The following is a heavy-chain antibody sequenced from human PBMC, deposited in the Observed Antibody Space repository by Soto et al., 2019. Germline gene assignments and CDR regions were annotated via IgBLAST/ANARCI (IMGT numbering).Heavy chain of an antibody. CDR2: ISGSGGST. Sequence: GGSLRLSCAASGFTFSSYAMSWVRQAPGKGLEWVSAISGSGGSTYYADSVKGRFTISRDNSKNTLYLQMNSLRAEDTAVYYCAKDILTGYYPRWSFDYWGQGTLVTVSS. CDR3: AKDILTGYYPRWSFDY. CDR1: GFTFSSYA. J-gene: IGHJ4*02. D-gene: IGHD3-9*01. V-gene: IGHV3-23*01.